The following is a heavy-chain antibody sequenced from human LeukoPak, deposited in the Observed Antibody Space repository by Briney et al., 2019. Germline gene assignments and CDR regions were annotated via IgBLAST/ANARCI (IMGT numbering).Heavy chain of an antibody. V-gene: IGHV3-23*01. D-gene: IGHD3-3*01. CDR3: TKWNGYGDY. J-gene: IGHJ4*02. Sequence: GGSLRLSCAASGFTFSSCGMSWVRQAPGKGLEWVSGVSESGGSTYYTDSVKGRFTISRGNSRNTLYLQMNSLRAEDTAIYYCTKWNGYGDYWGQGILVTVSS. CDR1: GFTFSSCG. CDR2: VSESGGST.